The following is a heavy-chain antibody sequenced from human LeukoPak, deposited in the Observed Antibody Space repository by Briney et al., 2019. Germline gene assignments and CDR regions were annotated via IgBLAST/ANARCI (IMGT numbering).Heavy chain of an antibody. CDR2: IIPIFGTA. D-gene: IGHD6-13*01. CDR3: ARGGQQLDPLTFDY. CDR1: GGTFSSYA. Sequence: GASVKVSCKASGGTFSSYAISWVRQAPGQGLEWMGGIIPIFGTANYAQKFHGRVTITAAKSTSTAYMELSSLRSEDTAVYYCARGGQQLDPLTFDYWGPGNLVTVSS. J-gene: IGHJ4*02. V-gene: IGHV1-69*06.